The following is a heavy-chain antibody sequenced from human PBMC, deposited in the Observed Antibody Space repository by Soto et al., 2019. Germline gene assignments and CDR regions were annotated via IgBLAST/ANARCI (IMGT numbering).Heavy chain of an antibody. CDR1: GFTFDDYG. CDR3: AKDIGSNSWLLDY. J-gene: IGHJ4*02. V-gene: IGHV3-9*01. D-gene: IGHD6-13*01. Sequence: GGSLRFSCAASGFTFDDYGMHWVRQTPGKGLEWVSGISWNSGSVGYADSVKGRFTISRDNAKNSLYLQMNSLRAEDTALYYCAKDIGSNSWLLDYWGQGTLVTVSS. CDR2: ISWNSGSV.